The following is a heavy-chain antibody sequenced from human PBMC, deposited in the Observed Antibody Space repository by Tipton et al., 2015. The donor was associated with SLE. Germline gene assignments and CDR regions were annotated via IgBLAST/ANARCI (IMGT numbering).Heavy chain of an antibody. V-gene: IGHV4-38-2*01. D-gene: IGHD4-17*01. Sequence: TLSLTCAVSGFSISSGYYWGWIRQPPGKGLEWIGSIYHSGSTYYNPSLKSRVTMSIDASQNRVSLRLKSVSAADTAVYYCARGSDGEYVRYFDVWGPGTLVTVSS. J-gene: IGHJ2*01. CDR1: GFSISSGYY. CDR2: IYHSGST. CDR3: ARGSDGEYVRYFDV.